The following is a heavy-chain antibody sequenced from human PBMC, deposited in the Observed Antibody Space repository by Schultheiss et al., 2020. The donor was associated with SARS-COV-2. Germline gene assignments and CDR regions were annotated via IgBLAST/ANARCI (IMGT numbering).Heavy chain of an antibody. D-gene: IGHD1-1*01. V-gene: IGHV3-30-3*01. J-gene: IGHJ3*02. Sequence: GGSLRLSCAVSGFTFDMFAMSWVRQTPGKGLEWVAVISYDGSNKYYADSVKGRFTISRDDSKNTLYLQMNNLRAEDTALYYCAKELTTDAFDIWGQGTMVTVSS. CDR1: GFTFDMFA. CDR3: AKELTTDAFDI. CDR2: ISYDGSNK.